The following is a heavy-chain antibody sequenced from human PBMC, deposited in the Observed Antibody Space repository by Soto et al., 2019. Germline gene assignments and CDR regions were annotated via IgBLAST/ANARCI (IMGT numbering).Heavy chain of an antibody. D-gene: IGHD1-1*01. V-gene: IGHV3-23*01. CDR1: GFTFSSYA. J-gene: IGHJ4*02. CDR2: ISGSGGST. Sequence: GGSLRLSCAASGFTFSSYAMSWVRQAPGKGLEWVSAISGSGGSTYYADSVKGRFTISRDNSKNTLYLQMNGLRAEDTAVYYCAKVGAGTKDEFDYWGQGTLVTVSS. CDR3: AKVGAGTKDEFDY.